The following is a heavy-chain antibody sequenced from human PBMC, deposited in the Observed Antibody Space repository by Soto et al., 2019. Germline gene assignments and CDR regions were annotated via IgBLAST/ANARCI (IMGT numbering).Heavy chain of an antibody. CDR2: INAGNGNT. D-gene: IGHD6-6*01. CDR1: GYTFTSYA. CDR3: ARLKNNTFIAARVGFDY. V-gene: IGHV1-3*01. J-gene: IGHJ4*02. Sequence: ASLKVSCKASGYTFTSYAMHWVRQAPGQRLEWMGWINAGNGNTKYSQKFQGRVTITRDTSASTAYMELSSLRSEDTTVYYCARLKNNTFIAARVGFDYWGQGTLVTVSS.